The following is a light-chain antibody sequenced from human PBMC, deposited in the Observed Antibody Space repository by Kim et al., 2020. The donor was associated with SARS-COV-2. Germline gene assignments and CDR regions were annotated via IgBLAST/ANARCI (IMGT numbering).Light chain of an antibody. CDR3: QSYDSSLSGFVV. CDR1: SSNIVAGYD. J-gene: IGLJ2*01. V-gene: IGLV1-40*01. Sequence: VTISCTGRSSNIVAGYDVHWYQQLPGTAPKLLIYDNSNRPSGVPDRFSGSKSGTSASLAITGLQAEDEADYYCQSYDSSLSGFVVFGGGTQLTVL. CDR2: DNS.